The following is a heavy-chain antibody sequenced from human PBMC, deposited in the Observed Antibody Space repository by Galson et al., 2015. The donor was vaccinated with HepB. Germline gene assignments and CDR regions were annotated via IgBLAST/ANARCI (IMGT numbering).Heavy chain of an antibody. CDR2: IYYSGST. J-gene: IGHJ2*01. D-gene: IGHD3-22*01. V-gene: IGHV4-59*01. Sequence: SETLSLTCTVSGGSISSYYWSWIRQPPGKGLEWIGYIYYSGSTNYNPSLKSRVTISVDTSKNQFSLKLSSVTAADTAVYYCARAHGYYYDSSGRYFDLWGRGTLVTVSS. CDR1: GGSISSYY. CDR3: ARAHGYYYDSSGRYFDL.